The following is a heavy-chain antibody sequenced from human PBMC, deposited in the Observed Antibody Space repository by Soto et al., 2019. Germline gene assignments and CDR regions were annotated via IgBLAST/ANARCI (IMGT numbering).Heavy chain of an antibody. CDR2: ISSNGGST. V-gene: IGHV3-64*01. J-gene: IGHJ4*02. Sequence: PGGSLRLSCAASGFTFSSYAMHWVRQAPGKGLEYVSAISSNGGSTYYANSVKGRFTISRDNSKNTLYLQMGSLRAEDMAVYYCARGTNAAPGLDYWGQGILVTVSS. CDR1: GFTFSSYA. CDR3: ARGTNAAPGLDY. D-gene: IGHD1-1*01.